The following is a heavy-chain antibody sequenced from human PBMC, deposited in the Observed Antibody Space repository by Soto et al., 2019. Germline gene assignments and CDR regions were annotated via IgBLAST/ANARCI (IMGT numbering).Heavy chain of an antibody. D-gene: IGHD2-15*01. CDR2: ISYDGSEK. CDR3: ARDLRGCSGGTCYSTYHYGMDV. J-gene: IGHJ6*02. Sequence: QVQLVESGGGVVQPGRSLRLSCAASGFTFSSYGIHWVRQAPGKGLEWVAVISYDGSEKYYADSVKGRFTISRDNSKNTLFLQMSSLRPYDTAVYYCARDLRGCSGGTCYSTYHYGMDVWGQGTTVTVSS. CDR1: GFTFSSYG. V-gene: IGHV3-30-3*01.